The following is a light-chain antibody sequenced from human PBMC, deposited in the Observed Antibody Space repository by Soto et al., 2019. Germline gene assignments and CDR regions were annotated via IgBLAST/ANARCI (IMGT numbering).Light chain of an antibody. V-gene: IGLV2-14*01. J-gene: IGLJ1*01. Sequence: QSALTQPASVSGSPGQSITISCTGTSSDAGGYKYVSWYQQHPGKAPKLMIYDVSNRPSGVSNRFSGSKSGNTASLTISGLQAEGEADYYCSSYTSSSTLGVFGTGTKLTVL. CDR3: SSYTSSSTLGV. CDR2: DVS. CDR1: SSDAGGYKY.